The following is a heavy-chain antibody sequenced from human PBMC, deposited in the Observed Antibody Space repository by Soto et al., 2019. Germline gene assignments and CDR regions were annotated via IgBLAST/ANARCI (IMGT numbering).Heavy chain of an antibody. J-gene: IGHJ4*02. Sequence: GGSLRLSCAASGFTFSSYAMHWVHQAPGKGLEWVAVISYDGSIKYYADSVKGRFTISRDNSKNTLYLQMNSLRAEDTAVYYCARDQWGATAGLIDYWGQGTLVTVSS. CDR3: ARDQWGATAGLIDY. D-gene: IGHD1-26*01. V-gene: IGHV3-30-3*01. CDR1: GFTFSSYA. CDR2: ISYDGSIK.